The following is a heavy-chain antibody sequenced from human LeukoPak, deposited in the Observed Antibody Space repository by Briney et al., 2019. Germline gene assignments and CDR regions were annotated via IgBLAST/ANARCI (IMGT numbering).Heavy chain of an antibody. D-gene: IGHD2-21*01. V-gene: IGHV3-11*03. CDR2: ISGSGGDT. CDR3: ARPVRNSDA. J-gene: IGHJ4*02. CDR1: GFTFSDYY. Sequence: GGSLRLSCVASGFTFSDYYMSWIRQAPGKGLEYISYISGSGGDTKYADSVRGRFTISRDNAKNSLYLQMNSLRVDDTAVYYCARPVRNSDAWGQGTLVTVSS.